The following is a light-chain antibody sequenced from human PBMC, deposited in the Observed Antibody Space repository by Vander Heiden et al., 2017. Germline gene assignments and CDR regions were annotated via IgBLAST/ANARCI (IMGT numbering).Light chain of an antibody. CDR1: SSDVGAYNY. Sequence: QSALTQPASVSGSPGQSITISCTGTSSDVGAYNYVSWYQQHPGKAPKLMSYDVSNRPSGVSNRFSGSKSGNTASLTISGLLAEDEADYYCSSYTSSSTLVGFGGGTKLTVL. CDR3: SSYTSSSTLVG. J-gene: IGLJ2*01. V-gene: IGLV2-14*03. CDR2: DVS.